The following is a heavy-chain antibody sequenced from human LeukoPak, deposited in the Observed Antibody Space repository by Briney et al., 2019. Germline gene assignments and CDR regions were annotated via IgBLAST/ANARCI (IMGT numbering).Heavy chain of an antibody. CDR1: GFTFSSYA. Sequence: PGRSLRLSCAASGFTFSSYAMHWVRQAPGKGLEWVAVISYDGSNKYYADSVKGRFTISRDNSKNTLYLQMNSLRAEDTAVYYCARDFYDSSGYYSTFDYWGQGTLVTVSS. D-gene: IGHD3-22*01. CDR3: ARDFYDSSGYYSTFDY. J-gene: IGHJ4*02. CDR2: ISYDGSNK. V-gene: IGHV3-30-3*01.